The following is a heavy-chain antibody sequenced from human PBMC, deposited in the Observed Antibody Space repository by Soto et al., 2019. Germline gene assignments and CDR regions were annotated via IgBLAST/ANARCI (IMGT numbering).Heavy chain of an antibody. Sequence: EVQLLESGGGLVKPGGSLRLSCVGSRFVFSSYAMNWVRQAPGKGLEWVSGISGGGGSIYYADSVKGRFTISRDNSESTLYLQMSSLRVEDTAVYYCAKDLMVAPGDYFDSWGQGTLVTVSS. V-gene: IGHV3-23*01. CDR2: ISGGGGSI. CDR3: AKDLMVAPGDYFDS. J-gene: IGHJ4*02. CDR1: RFVFSSYA. D-gene: IGHD2-8*01.